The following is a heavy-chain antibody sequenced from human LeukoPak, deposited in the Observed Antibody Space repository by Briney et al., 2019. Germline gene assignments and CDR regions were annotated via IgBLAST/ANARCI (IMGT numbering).Heavy chain of an antibody. Sequence: GASVKVSCKASGYTFTSYYMHGVRQAPGQGLEWMGIINPSGGSTSYAQKFQGRVTMTRDTSTSTVYMELSSLRSEDTAVYYCARARGTSSWDTGVFQHWGQGTLVTVSS. CDR3: ARARGTSSWDTGVFQH. J-gene: IGHJ1*01. V-gene: IGHV1-46*01. D-gene: IGHD6-13*01. CDR1: GYTFTSYY. CDR2: INPSGGST.